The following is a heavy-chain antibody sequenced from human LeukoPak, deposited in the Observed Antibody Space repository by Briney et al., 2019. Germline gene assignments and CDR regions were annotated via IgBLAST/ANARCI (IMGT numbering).Heavy chain of an antibody. CDR2: ISGSGGST. CDR3: AKVLYGSGWYADY. Sequence: GSLSLSCAASGFPFSSYAMSWVRQAPGKGLEWVSAISGSGGSTYYADSVKGRFTISRDNSKNTLYLQMNSLRAEDTAVYYCAKVLYGSGWYADYWGQGTLVTVSS. CDR1: GFPFSSYA. J-gene: IGHJ4*02. D-gene: IGHD6-19*01. V-gene: IGHV3-23*01.